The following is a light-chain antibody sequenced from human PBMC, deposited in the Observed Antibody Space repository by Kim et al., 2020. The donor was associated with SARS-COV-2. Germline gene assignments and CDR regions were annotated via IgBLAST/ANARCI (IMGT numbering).Light chain of an antibody. J-gene: IGLJ2*01. CDR1: KLGDKY. V-gene: IGLV3-1*01. CDR3: QAWDSSIVV. CDR2: RDT. Sequence: YELTQPPSVSVFPGQTASITCSGDKLGDKYACWYQQKAGQAPVLVIYRDTKRPSGIPERFSASNSGNTATLTISGTQSQDEADYYCQAWDSSIVVFGGG.